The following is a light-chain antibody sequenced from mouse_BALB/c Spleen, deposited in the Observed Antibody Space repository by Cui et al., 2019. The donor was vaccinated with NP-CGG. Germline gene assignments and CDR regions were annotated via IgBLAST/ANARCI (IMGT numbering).Light chain of an antibody. CDR2: GTN. CDR3: ALWYSNHWV. V-gene: IGLV1*01. Sequence: QAALAQDSRLTTSPGETVTLTCRSSTGAVTTSNYANWVQEKPDHLFTGLIGGTNNRTPGVPARFSGSLIGDKAALTITGAQTEDEAIYFCALWYSNHWVFGGGTKLTVL. J-gene: IGLJ1*01. CDR1: TGAVTTSNY.